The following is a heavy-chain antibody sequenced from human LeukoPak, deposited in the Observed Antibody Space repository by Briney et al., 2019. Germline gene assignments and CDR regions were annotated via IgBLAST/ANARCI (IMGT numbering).Heavy chain of an antibody. D-gene: IGHD1-1*01. J-gene: IGHJ4*02. CDR2: ITGSGGST. CDR1: GFTFSSYA. Sequence: AGSLRLSCAASGFTFSSYAMSWVRQAPGKGLEWVSTITGSGGSTYYADPVKGRFTISRDNSKNTLYLQMNSLRAEDTALYYGARTGANRPHYFDCGGQGPLVTVSS. V-gene: IGHV3-23*01. CDR3: ARTGANRPHYFDC.